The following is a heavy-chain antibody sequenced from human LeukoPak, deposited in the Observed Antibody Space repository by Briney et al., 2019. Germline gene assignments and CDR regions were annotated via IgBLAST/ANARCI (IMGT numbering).Heavy chain of an antibody. J-gene: IGHJ4*02. CDR1: GFTFSSYG. V-gene: IGHV3-30*02. D-gene: IGHD2-2*02. CDR2: IRYDGSNK. Sequence: PGGSLRLSCAASGFTFSSYGMHWVRQAPGKGLEWVAFIRYDGSNKCYADPVKGRFTISRDNSKNTLYLQMNSLRAEGTAVYYCAKDPCSSTSCYIDYWGQGTLVTVSS. CDR3: AKDPCSSTSCYIDY.